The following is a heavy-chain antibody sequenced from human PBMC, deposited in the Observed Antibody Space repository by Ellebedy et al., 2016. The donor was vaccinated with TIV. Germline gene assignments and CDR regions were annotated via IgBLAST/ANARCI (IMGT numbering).Heavy chain of an antibody. CDR2: FYPGDSDT. CDR3: ARPGAHDYGDLYYFDY. V-gene: IGHV5-51*01. J-gene: IGHJ4*02. D-gene: IGHD4-17*01. CDR1: GYTFINYW. Sequence: GESLKISCKGSGYTFINYWIGWVRQMPGEGLEYVGMFYPGDSDTRYNPSFQGQVTFSADKSISTAYLQWNSLKASDTAMYYCARPGAHDYGDLYYFDYWGQGTLVTVSS.